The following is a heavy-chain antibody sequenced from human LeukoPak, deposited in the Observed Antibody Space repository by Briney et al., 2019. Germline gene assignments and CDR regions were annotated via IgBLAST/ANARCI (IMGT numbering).Heavy chain of an antibody. V-gene: IGHV4-34*01. CDR2: INHSGST. D-gene: IGHD2-21*02. Sequence: SETLPLTCAVYGGSFSGYYWSWIRQPPGKGLEWLGEINHSGSTNYNPSLKSRVTISVDTSKNQFSLKLSSVTAADTAVYYCARARPYCGGDCYSDDGAFDIWGQGTMVTVSS. CDR1: GGSFSGYY. J-gene: IGHJ3*02. CDR3: ARARPYCGGDCYSDDGAFDI.